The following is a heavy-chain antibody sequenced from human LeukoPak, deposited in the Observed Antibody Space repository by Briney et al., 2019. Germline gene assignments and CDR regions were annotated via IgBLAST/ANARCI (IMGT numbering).Heavy chain of an antibody. J-gene: IGHJ4*02. V-gene: IGHV1-2*02. CDR2: INPNSGGT. D-gene: IGHD2-2*01. CDR3: AAREGYCSSTSGYAPDY. Sequence: ASVKVSCKTSGFTFTNYYIHWVRQAPGQGLEWMGWINPNSGGTNYAQKFQGRVTMTRDTSISTAYMELSRLRSDDTAVYYCAAREGYCSSTSGYAPDYWGQGTLVTVSS. CDR1: GFTFTNYY.